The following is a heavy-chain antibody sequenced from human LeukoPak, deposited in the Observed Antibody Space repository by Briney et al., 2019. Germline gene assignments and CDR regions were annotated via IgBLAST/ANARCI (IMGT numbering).Heavy chain of an antibody. CDR2: ISSGGDTI. Sequence: GGSLRLSCAASGFTLSDYYMNWLRQAPGKGLEWIAYISSGGDTIYYADSVKGRFTISRDTAKNSLYLQMGGLRAEDTAVYYCAGSTGYQVFDFWGQGTLVTVSS. D-gene: IGHD3-22*01. V-gene: IGHV3-11*04. J-gene: IGHJ4*02. CDR3: AGSTGYQVFDF. CDR1: GFTLSDYY.